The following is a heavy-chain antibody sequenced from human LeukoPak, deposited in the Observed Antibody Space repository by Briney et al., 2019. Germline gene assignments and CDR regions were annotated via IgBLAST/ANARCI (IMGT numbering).Heavy chain of an antibody. D-gene: IGHD3-3*01. CDR1: GFTFSSYA. CDR3: AREETYYDFWSGYYRAPFDY. CDR2: ISGSGGST. J-gene: IGHJ4*02. V-gene: IGHV3-23*01. Sequence: GGSLRLSCAASGFTFSSYAMSWVRQAPGKGLEWVSAISGSGGSTYYADSVKGRFTISRDNSKNTLYLQMNSLRAEDTAVYYCAREETYYDFWSGYYRAPFDYWGQGTLVTVSS.